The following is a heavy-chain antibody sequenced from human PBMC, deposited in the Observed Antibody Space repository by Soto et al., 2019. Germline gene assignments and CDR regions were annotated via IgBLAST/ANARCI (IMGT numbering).Heavy chain of an antibody. CDR2: IYYSGST. J-gene: IGHJ6*03. Sequence: ETLSLTCTVSGGSISSSSYYWGWIRQPPGKGLEWIGSIYYSGSTCYNPSLKSRVTISVDTSKNQFSLKLSSVTAADTAVYYCARHSYSNYVYYYYYYMDVWGKGTTVTVSS. CDR3: ARHSYSNYVYYYYYYMDV. D-gene: IGHD4-4*01. V-gene: IGHV4-39*01. CDR1: GGSISSSSYY.